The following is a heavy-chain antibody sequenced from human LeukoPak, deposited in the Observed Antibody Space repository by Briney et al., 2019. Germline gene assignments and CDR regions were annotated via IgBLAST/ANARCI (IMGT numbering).Heavy chain of an antibody. Sequence: SVKVSCKASGFTFTKSAVQWARQARGQRLECIGWIVVGSGNTDYAQKFQERVTITRDMSTSTAYMELNSLTSEDTAIYYCAADPAGFGAFDIWGHGTIVTVSS. CDR3: AADPAGFGAFDI. CDR1: GFTFTKSA. J-gene: IGHJ3*02. CDR2: IVVGSGNT. V-gene: IGHV1-58*01. D-gene: IGHD3-16*01.